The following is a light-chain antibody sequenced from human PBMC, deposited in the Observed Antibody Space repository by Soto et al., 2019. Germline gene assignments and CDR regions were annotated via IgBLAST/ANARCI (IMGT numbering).Light chain of an antibody. CDR3: QQYNSYPWT. J-gene: IGKJ1*01. CDR1: QSISSW. CDR2: DAS. V-gene: IGKV1-5*01. Sequence: DIQMTQSPSTLSASVGDRVTITCRASQSISSWLAWYQRKPGKAPKLLIYDASSLESGVPSRFSDSGSGTEYTLTISSLQPDDFATYYCQQYNSYPWTFGQGTKVEI.